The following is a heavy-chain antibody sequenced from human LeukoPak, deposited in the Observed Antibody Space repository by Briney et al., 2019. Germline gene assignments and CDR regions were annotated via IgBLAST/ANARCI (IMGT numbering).Heavy chain of an antibody. Sequence: GGSLRLSCAASGFTFSSYSMYWVRQAPGKGLEWVSYISSSSTIYYADSVKGRFTISRDNAKNSLYLQMNSLRAEDTAVYYCARDATEYYYDSSGYYPDYWGQGTLVTVSS. J-gene: IGHJ4*02. CDR3: ARDATEYYYDSSGYYPDY. CDR1: GFTFSSYS. D-gene: IGHD3-22*01. V-gene: IGHV3-48*04. CDR2: ISSSSTI.